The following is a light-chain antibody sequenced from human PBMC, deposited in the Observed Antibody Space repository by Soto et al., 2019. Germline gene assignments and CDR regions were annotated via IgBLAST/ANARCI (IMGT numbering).Light chain of an antibody. CDR3: QQSASSVT. CDR1: QSVSSTF. CDR2: DAD. Sequence: EIVLTQSPGTLSLSPGERATLSCRASQSVSSTFLAWYQQKPGQAPTLLIYDADTRATGIPDRFSGSGFGTHFTLTISSLEPEDFAIYYCQQSASSVTFGQGTRLEIK. V-gene: IGKV3-20*01. J-gene: IGKJ5*01.